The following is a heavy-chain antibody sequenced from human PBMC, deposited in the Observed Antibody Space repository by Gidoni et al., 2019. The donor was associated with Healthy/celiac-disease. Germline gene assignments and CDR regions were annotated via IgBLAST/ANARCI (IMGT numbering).Heavy chain of an antibody. Sequence: QVQLVESGGGVVQPGRSLRLSCAASGFPFSSYVMHWVRQAPGKGLEWVEFIWYDGSNKYYADSVKGRFTISRDNSKNTLYLQMNSLRAEDTAVYYCARDLMRGDCSSTSCYDYYYYGMDVWGQGTTVTVSS. CDR1: GFPFSSYV. D-gene: IGHD2-2*01. CDR3: ARDLMRGDCSSTSCYDYYYYGMDV. CDR2: IWYDGSNK. V-gene: IGHV3-33*01. J-gene: IGHJ6*02.